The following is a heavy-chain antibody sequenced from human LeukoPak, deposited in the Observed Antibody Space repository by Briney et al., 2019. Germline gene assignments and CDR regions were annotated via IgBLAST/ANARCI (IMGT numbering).Heavy chain of an antibody. Sequence: GGSLRLSCAASGFTFSSYAMHWVRQAPGKGLEYVSAISSNGGSTYYANSVKGRFTISRDNSKNTLYLQMGSLRAEDMAVYYCARRRSGSYDYWGQGTLVTVSS. V-gene: IGHV3-64*01. CDR3: ARRRSGSYDY. CDR1: GFTFSSYA. CDR2: ISSNGGST. D-gene: IGHD1-26*01. J-gene: IGHJ4*02.